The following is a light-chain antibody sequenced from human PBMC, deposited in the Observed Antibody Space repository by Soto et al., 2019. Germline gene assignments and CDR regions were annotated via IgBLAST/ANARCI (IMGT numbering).Light chain of an antibody. Sequence: QLVLTQPRSVSGSPGQSVTISCTGTSSDVGGYKYVSWYQQHPGKAPKLMIYDVSKRPSGVPDRFSGSKSGNTASLTISGLQAEDEADYYCCSYAGTYSAFGGGTKVTVL. V-gene: IGLV2-11*01. CDR2: DVS. CDR1: SSDVGGYKY. CDR3: CSYAGTYSA. J-gene: IGLJ2*01.